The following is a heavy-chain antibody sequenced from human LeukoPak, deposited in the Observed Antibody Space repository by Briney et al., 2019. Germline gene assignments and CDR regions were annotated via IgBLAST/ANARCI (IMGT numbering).Heavy chain of an antibody. CDR1: EFTFSSYA. CDR2: ISGSGGST. J-gene: IGHJ4*02. Sequence: GGSLRLSCAASEFTFSSYAMSWVRQAPGKGLEWVSAISGSGGSTYYAESVKGRFTISRDNSKNTLYLQMNSLRAEDTAVYYCAKDPLVNSQEYFDYWGQGTLVTVSS. V-gene: IGHV3-23*01. CDR3: AKDPLVNSQEYFDY. D-gene: IGHD2/OR15-2a*01.